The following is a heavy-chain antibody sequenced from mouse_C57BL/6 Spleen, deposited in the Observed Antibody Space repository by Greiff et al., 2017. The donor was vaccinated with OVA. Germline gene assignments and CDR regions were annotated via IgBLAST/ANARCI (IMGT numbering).Heavy chain of an antibody. V-gene: IGHV5-4*03. J-gene: IGHJ4*01. CDR2: ISDGGSYT. CDR3: ASYDYDDAMDY. D-gene: IGHD2-4*01. Sequence: EVKLQESGGGLVKPGGSLKLSCAASGFTFSSYAMSWVRQTPEKRLEWVATISDGGSYTYYPDNVKGRFTISRDNAKNNLYLQMSHLKSEDTAMYYCASYDYDDAMDYWGQGTSVTVSS. CDR1: GFTFSSYA.